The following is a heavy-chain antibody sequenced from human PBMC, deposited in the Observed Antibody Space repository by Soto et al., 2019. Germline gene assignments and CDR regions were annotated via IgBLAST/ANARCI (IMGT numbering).Heavy chain of an antibody. CDR1: GFTFSTYA. CDR2: IRGSGGST. CDR3: AKDYEPGYSSGWYPY. J-gene: IGHJ4*02. V-gene: IGHV3-23*01. Sequence: EVQLLESGGGLVQPGGSLRLSCAASGFTFSTYAMTWVRQAPGKGPEWVSGIRGSGGSTYYADSVKGRFTISRDNSKNTVDLQMDSLRAEDTAVYYCAKDYEPGYSSGWYPYWGQGTLVTVSS. D-gene: IGHD6-19*01.